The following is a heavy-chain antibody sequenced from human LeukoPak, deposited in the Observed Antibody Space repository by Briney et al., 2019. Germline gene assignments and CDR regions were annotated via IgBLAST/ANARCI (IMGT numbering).Heavy chain of an antibody. D-gene: IGHD3-9*01. CDR3: AKDVGLRYFDWLFQDYFDY. Sequence: GRSLRLSCAASGFTFSSYAMSWVRQAPGKGLEWVSAISGSGGSTYYADSVKGRFTISRDNSKNTLYLQMNSLRAEDTAVYYCAKDVGLRYFDWLFQDYFDYWGQGTLVTVSS. CDR1: GFTFSSYA. CDR2: ISGSGGST. J-gene: IGHJ4*02. V-gene: IGHV3-23*01.